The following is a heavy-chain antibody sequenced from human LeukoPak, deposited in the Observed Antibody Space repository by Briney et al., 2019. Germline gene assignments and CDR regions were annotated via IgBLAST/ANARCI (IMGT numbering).Heavy chain of an antibody. V-gene: IGHV4-4*07. CDR3: ARALPGYSYGSYYFDY. CDR1: GGSISSYC. D-gene: IGHD5-18*01. CDR2: IYTSGST. Sequence: SETVSLTCTVSGGSISSYCWSWIRQPAGKGLEWIGRIYTSGSTNYNPSLKSRVTMSVDTSKNQFSLKLSSVTAADTAVYYCARALPGYSYGSYYFDYWGQGTLVTVSS. J-gene: IGHJ4*02.